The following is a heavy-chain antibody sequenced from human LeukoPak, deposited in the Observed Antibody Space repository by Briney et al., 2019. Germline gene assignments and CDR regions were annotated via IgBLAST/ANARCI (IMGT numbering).Heavy chain of an antibody. CDR2: INHSGST. J-gene: IGHJ4*02. D-gene: IGHD3-22*01. Sequence: SETLSLTCAVYGGSFSGYYWSWIRQPPGKGLEWIGEINHSGSTNYNPSLKSRVTISVDTSKNQFSLKLSSVTAADTAVYYCARGLAYYYDSSAAWYWGQGTLVTVSS. CDR1: GGSFSGYY. V-gene: IGHV4-34*01. CDR3: ARGLAYYYDSSAAWY.